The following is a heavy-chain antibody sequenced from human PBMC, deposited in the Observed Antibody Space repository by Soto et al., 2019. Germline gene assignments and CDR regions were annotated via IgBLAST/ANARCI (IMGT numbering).Heavy chain of an antibody. CDR2: INHSGST. Sequence: PSETMSLTYDVYGGTFSDYYCSCIRQPPGKELEWIGEINHSGSTNYNPSLKSRVTISVDTSKNQFSLKLSSVTAADTAVYYCARGGFSYCSGGSCYSVGYAEYFQNRGQGTRVTLYS. CDR1: GGTFSDYY. J-gene: IGHJ1*01. CDR3: ARGGFSYCSGGSCYSVGYAEYFQN. V-gene: IGHV4-34*01. D-gene: IGHD2-15*01.